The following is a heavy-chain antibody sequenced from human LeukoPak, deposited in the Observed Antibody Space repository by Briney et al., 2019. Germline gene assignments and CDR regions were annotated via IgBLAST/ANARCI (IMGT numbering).Heavy chain of an antibody. V-gene: IGHV3-73*01. CDR2: IRSKANSYAT. CDR1: GFTFSGSA. Sequence: GGSLQLSCAASGFTFSGSAMHWVRQASGKGLEWVGRIRSKANSYATAYAASVKGRFTISRDDSKNTAYLQMNSLKTEDTAVYYCTRHVVRGVIFDYWGQGTLVTVSS. CDR3: TRHVVRGVIFDY. J-gene: IGHJ4*02. D-gene: IGHD3-10*01.